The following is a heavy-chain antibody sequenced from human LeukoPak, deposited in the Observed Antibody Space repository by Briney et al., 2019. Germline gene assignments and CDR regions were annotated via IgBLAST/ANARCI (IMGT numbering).Heavy chain of an antibody. J-gene: IGHJ4*02. V-gene: IGHV4-59*11. CDR2: VYYSGST. CDR3: ARGRLTTKFDY. D-gene: IGHD3-3*01. Sequence: PSETLSLTCTVSGGSISSHYWSWIRQPPGKGLEWIGYVYYSGSTNYNPSLKSRVTISVDTSKNQFSLKLSSATAADTAVYYCARGRLTTKFDYWGQGTLVTVSS. CDR1: GGSISSHY.